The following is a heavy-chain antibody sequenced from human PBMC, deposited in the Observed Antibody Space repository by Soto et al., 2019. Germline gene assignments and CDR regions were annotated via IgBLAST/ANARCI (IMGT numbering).Heavy chain of an antibody. Sequence: SETLSLTCTVSGGSISGHYWSWIRQSPSKGLEWIAYIYYSGTTNYNPSLRSRVTISLDTSTNQFSLRLSSVTAADTAVYYCVRTLTSGRQDSWGQGTLVTVS. CDR2: IYYSGTT. V-gene: IGHV4-59*11. J-gene: IGHJ5*01. CDR1: GGSISGHY. D-gene: IGHD3-10*01. CDR3: VRTLTSGRQDS.